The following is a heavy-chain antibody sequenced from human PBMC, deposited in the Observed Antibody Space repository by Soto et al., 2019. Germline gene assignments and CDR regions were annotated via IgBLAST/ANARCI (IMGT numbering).Heavy chain of an antibody. Sequence: QVQLVQSGAEVKKPGSSVKVSCKASGGTFSSYAISWVRQAPGQGLEWMGGIIPIFGTANYAQKFQGRVTITADESTSTAFMELSILRSEDTAVYYCARQHCSGGSCYSSDYFDYWGHGTLVTVSS. CDR1: GGTFSSYA. CDR3: ARQHCSGGSCYSSDYFDY. CDR2: IIPIFGTA. J-gene: IGHJ4*01. V-gene: IGHV1-69*01. D-gene: IGHD2-15*01.